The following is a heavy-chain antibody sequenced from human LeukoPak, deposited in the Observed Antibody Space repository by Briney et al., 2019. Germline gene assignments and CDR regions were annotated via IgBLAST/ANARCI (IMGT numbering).Heavy chain of an antibody. CDR2: ISWNSGSI. CDR1: GFTCDDYA. Sequence: PGGSLRLSCAASGFTCDDYAMHWVQQAPGKGLEWVSGISWNSGSIGYAYPVKGRFTISRANAKNYLYLQMNSLRAEDMALYYCAKSAGAGYYFDYWGQGTLVTVSS. J-gene: IGHJ4*02. D-gene: IGHD6-19*01. V-gene: IGHV3-9*03. CDR3: AKSAGAGYYFDY.